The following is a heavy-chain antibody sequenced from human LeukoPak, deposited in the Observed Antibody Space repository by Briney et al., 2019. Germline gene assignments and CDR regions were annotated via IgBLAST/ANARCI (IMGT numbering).Heavy chain of an antibody. Sequence: GGSLRLSCAASGFIFSTYAMNWVRQAPGKGLEWISGVNNSGVSTNYADSVKGRFTISRDNSKNMLYLQMNGLRAEDTAVYYCAKDWNPSPNWFGPWGQGTLVIVSS. CDR1: GFIFSTYA. V-gene: IGHV3-23*01. CDR3: AKDWNPSPNWFGP. CDR2: VNNSGVST. D-gene: IGHD1-1*01. J-gene: IGHJ5*02.